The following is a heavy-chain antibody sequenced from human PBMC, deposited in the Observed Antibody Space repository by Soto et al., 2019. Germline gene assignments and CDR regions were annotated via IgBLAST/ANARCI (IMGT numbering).Heavy chain of an antibody. V-gene: IGHV3-30*14. CDR2: ISYDGSNK. CDR3: ARDLCSGGSCYSIY. D-gene: IGHD2-15*01. CDR1: GFTFSSYA. Sequence: QVQLVESGGGVVQPGRSLRLSCAASGFTFSSYAMHWVRQAPGKGLEWVAVISYDGSNKYYADSVKGRFTISRDNSKNTLYLQMNSLRAEDTAVYYCARDLCSGGSCYSIYCVQGTLVTVSS. J-gene: IGHJ4*02.